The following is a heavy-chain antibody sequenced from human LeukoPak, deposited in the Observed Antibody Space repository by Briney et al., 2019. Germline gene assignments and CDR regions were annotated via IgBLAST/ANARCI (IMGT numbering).Heavy chain of an antibody. CDR2: IYNSGST. D-gene: IGHD6-13*01. CDR1: GASIKTYS. V-gene: IGHV4-59*01. CDR3: ARENSNSWYLDY. Sequence: SETLSLTCTVSGASIKTYSWSWIRQPPGKGQEWIGYIYNSGSTNYNPSLKSRVTISVDTSKNQFSLKLSSVTAADTAVYYCARENSNSWYLDYWGQGTLVTVSS. J-gene: IGHJ4*02.